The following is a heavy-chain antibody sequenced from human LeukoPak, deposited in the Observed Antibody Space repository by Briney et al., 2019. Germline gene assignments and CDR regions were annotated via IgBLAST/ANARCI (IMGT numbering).Heavy chain of an antibody. CDR1: GYTFISYG. J-gene: IGHJ4*02. D-gene: IGHD2-2*01. CDR2: ISAYSGNT. Sequence: ASVKVSCMASGYTFISYGITWVRQAPGQGLEWVAWISAYSGNTNYAHQKLQGRVTLTRDTSTSTAYLELRSLRSDDTAVFYCARAPQECTSTSCPLGYWGQGTLVTVSS. V-gene: IGHV1-18*01. CDR3: ARAPQECTSTSCPLGY.